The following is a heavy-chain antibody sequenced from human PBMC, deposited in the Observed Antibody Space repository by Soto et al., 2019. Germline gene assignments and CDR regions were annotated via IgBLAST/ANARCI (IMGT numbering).Heavy chain of an antibody. J-gene: IGHJ6*02. CDR2: ISAYNGNT. V-gene: IGHV1-18*01. Sequence: QVPLVQSGAEVKKPGASVKVSCKASGYTFTSYGISWVRQAPGQGLEWMGWISAYNGNTNYAQKLQGRVTMTTDTSTSTAYMELRSLRSDDTAVYYCAREGVVVVPASLGDYYYYGMDVWGQGTTVTVSS. CDR1: GYTFTSYG. D-gene: IGHD2-2*01. CDR3: AREGVVVVPASLGDYYYYGMDV.